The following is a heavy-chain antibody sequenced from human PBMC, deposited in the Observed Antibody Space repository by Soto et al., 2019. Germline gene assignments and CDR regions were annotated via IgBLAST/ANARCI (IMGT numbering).Heavy chain of an antibody. CDR1: GFTFRRYG. D-gene: IGHD4-17*01. CDR3: ARGYGAADY. V-gene: IGHV3-48*02. Sequence: TVGSLRLSCGASGFTFRRYGMNWVRQSPGKGPEWVSFIGTAPTTIYYADSVKGRFTISRDDAKTSLYLQMDSLREEDTALYYCARGYGAADYWGQGTQVTVSS. J-gene: IGHJ4*02. CDR2: IGTAPTTI.